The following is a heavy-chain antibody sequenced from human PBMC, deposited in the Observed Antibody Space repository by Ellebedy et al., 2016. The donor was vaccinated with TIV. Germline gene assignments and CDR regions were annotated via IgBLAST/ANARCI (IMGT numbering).Heavy chain of an antibody. V-gene: IGHV3-48*02. CDR1: GFTFRSYS. D-gene: IGHD3-16*01. Sequence: GGPLRLSCAASGFTFRSYSMNWVRQAPGKGLEWVSHIKSSSNPIYYADSVKGRFIISRDNAKNSLYLQMNNLRDEDTAVYYCSRDGGRGGGNDFWGQGTLVIVSS. CDR2: IKSSSNPI. CDR3: SRDGGRGGGNDF. J-gene: IGHJ4*02.